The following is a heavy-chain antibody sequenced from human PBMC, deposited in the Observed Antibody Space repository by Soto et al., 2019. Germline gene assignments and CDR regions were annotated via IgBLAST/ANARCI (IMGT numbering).Heavy chain of an antibody. V-gene: IGHV3-33*06. CDR2: IWYDGSDK. D-gene: IGHD1-7*01. CDR3: AKGGGTTLPLDS. CDR1: GFTFSSYG. Sequence: QVQLVESGGGVVQPGRSLRLSCAASGFTFSSYGMHWVRQAPGKGLEWVAVIWYDGSDKFYADSVKGRFTISRDNSKNTLYLQRHSLTAEDTAVYYWAKGGGTTLPLDSWGQGTLVTVSS. J-gene: IGHJ4*02.